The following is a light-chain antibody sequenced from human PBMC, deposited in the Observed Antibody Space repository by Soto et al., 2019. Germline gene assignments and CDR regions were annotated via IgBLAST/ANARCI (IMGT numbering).Light chain of an antibody. CDR1: QSVSSSY. Sequence: EVVLRQSPGTLSLSAGERATLSCRASQSVSSSYLAWYQQKPGQAPRLLIYGASSRATGIPDRFSGSGSGTDFTLTISRLEPEDFAVYYCQQYGSSPLTLGGGTKVDI. J-gene: IGKJ4*01. V-gene: IGKV3-20*01. CDR3: QQYGSSPLT. CDR2: GAS.